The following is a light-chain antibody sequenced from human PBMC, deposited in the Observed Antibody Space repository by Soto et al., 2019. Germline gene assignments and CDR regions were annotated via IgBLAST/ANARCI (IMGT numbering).Light chain of an antibody. CDR1: QTISTY. Sequence: DIQMTQSPSPLSASVGDRVTITCRASQTISTYLNWYQQKPGKAPKLLIYGASSLQSGVPSRFSGSGSGTDFTLTISSLQPEDFGTYYCQQSLSTPRTFGQGTKVDIK. CDR3: QQSLSTPRT. J-gene: IGKJ1*01. CDR2: GAS. V-gene: IGKV1-39*01.